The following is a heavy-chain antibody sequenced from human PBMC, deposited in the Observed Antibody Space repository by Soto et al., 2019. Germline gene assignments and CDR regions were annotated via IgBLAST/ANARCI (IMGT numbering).Heavy chain of an antibody. J-gene: IGHJ6*02. Sequence: ASVKVSCKASGYTFTGYYMHWVRQAPGQGLEWMGWINPNSGGTNYAQKFQGWVTMTRDTSISTAYMELSRLRSDDTAVYYCARVRYYDILTGSDSYYGMDVWGQGTTVTVSS. V-gene: IGHV1-2*04. D-gene: IGHD3-9*01. CDR1: GYTFTGYY. CDR3: ARVRYYDILTGSDSYYGMDV. CDR2: INPNSGGT.